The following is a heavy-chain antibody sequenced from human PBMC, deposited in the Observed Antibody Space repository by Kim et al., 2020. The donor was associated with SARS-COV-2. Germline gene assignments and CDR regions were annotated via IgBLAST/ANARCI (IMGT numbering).Heavy chain of an antibody. D-gene: IGHD2-2*01. CDR3: AKDAIVVVSAALDY. Sequence: ADSVKGRFTISRDNSKNTLYLQMNSLSAEDTAGYYFAKDAIVVVSAALDYWGQGTLVTVSS. J-gene: IGHJ4*02. V-gene: IGHV3-23*01.